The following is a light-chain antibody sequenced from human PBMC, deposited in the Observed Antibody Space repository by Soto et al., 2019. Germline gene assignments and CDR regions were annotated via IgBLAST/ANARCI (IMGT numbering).Light chain of an antibody. Sequence: DIQMTQSPSSLSASVGDRVTITCRASQGISNYLAWYQQRPGKVPKLLIYAASTLQSGVPSRFSGSESGTDFTLTINSLLPEDVATYYCQNLDSAAFTFGPGTKVDIK. J-gene: IGKJ3*01. CDR2: AAS. CDR1: QGISNY. CDR3: QNLDSAAFT. V-gene: IGKV1-27*01.